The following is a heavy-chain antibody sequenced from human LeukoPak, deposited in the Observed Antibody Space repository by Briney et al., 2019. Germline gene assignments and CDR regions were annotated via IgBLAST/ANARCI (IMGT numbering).Heavy chain of an antibody. CDR2: INHSGST. Sequence: SETLSLTCAVYGGSFSGYYWSWIRQPPGKGLEWIGEINHSGSTNYSPSLKSRVTISVDTSKNQFSLKLSSVTAADTAVYYCARGRSYDFWSGRFGYFDYWGQGTLVTVSS. CDR3: ARGRSYDFWSGRFGYFDY. J-gene: IGHJ4*02. D-gene: IGHD3-3*01. V-gene: IGHV4-34*01. CDR1: GGSFSGYY.